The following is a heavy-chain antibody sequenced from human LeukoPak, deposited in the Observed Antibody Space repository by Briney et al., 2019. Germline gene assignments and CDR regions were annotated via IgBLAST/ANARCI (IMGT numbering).Heavy chain of an antibody. D-gene: IGHD3-22*01. V-gene: IGHV4-59*08. Sequence: SETLSLTCTVSGGSISSYYWSWLRQPPGKGLEWIGYIYYSGSTNYNPSLKSRVTISVDTSKNQFSLKLSSVTAADTAVYYCARHGKIVVVTNGYYFDYWGQGTLVTVSS. CDR1: GGSISSYY. J-gene: IGHJ4*02. CDR3: ARHGKIVVVTNGYYFDY. CDR2: IYYSGST.